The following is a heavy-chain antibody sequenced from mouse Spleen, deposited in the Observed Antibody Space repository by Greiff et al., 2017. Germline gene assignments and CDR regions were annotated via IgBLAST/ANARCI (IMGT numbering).Heavy chain of an antibody. Sequence: EVQLQQSGPELVKPGASVKISCKASGYSFTGYYMNWVKQSPEKSLEWIGEINPSTGGTTYNQKFKAKATLTVDKSSSTAYMQLKSLTSEDSAVYYCAIANWDFDYWGQGTTLTVSS. J-gene: IGHJ2*01. V-gene: IGHV1-42*01. D-gene: IGHD4-1*01. CDR3: AIANWDFDY. CDR1: GYSFTGYY. CDR2: INPSTGGT.